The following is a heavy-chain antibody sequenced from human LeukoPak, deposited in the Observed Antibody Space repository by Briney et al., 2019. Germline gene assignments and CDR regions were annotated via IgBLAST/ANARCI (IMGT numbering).Heavy chain of an antibody. Sequence: GESLKISCKGSGYSFTNYWIDWVRQMPGKGLEWMGIIYPGDSDTRYSPSFQGQVTISADRSISTAYLQWSSLKASDTAMYYCARQYCSSTSYYVDYWGQGTLVTVSS. CDR3: ARQYCSSTSYYVDY. J-gene: IGHJ4*02. CDR1: GYSFTNYW. V-gene: IGHV5-51*01. CDR2: IYPGDSDT. D-gene: IGHD2-2*01.